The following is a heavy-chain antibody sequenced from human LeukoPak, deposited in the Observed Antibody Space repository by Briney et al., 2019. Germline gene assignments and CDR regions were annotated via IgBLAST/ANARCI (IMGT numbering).Heavy chain of an antibody. CDR1: GYTFTNND. CDR3: VTDEGGGGKSVG. D-gene: IGHD4-23*01. CDR2: MHPDTGDT. J-gene: IGHJ4*02. Sequence: ASVKVSCKTSGYTFTNNDIHWVRQAPGQALEWMGWMHPDTGDTGYAQKFQGRVIMTRDTSISTAYMELSSLRPDDTAVYYCVTDEGGGGKSVGWGQGTLVTVSS. V-gene: IGHV1-8*01.